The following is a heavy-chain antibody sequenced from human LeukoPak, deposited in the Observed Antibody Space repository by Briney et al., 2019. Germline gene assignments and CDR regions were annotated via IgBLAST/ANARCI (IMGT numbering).Heavy chain of an antibody. V-gene: IGHV3-23*01. CDR3: AKDHVSSDP. CDR1: GFTFSISA. Sequence: PGGSLRLSCVASGFTFSISAMTWVRQAPGKGLEWVSVISSSGGDTHYADSVKGRFTISRDNSKNTLYLQMNSLRAEDTAVYYCAKDHVSSDPWGQGTLVTVSS. J-gene: IGHJ5*02. CDR2: ISSSGGDT. D-gene: IGHD6-13*01.